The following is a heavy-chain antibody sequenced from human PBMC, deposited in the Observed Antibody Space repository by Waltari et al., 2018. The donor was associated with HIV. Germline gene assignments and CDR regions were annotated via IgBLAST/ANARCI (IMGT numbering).Heavy chain of an antibody. CDR3: AKDLKARGIDPSLLDT. CDR1: GFRFGPFG. J-gene: IGHJ1*01. CDR2: IPYDGTDE. D-gene: IGHD6-13*01. Sequence: VRLVESGGGVIQPGGSLSLPFARSGFRFGPFGCPWVRQAPGRGLEWLAFIPYDGTDEYYLESVKARFTISRDNSKNTLFLQMSGLRTDDTAFYFCAKDLKARGIDPSLLDTWGQGTLVTVSS. V-gene: IGHV3-30*02.